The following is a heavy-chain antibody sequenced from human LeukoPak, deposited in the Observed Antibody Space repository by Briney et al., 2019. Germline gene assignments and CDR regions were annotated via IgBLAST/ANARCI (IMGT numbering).Heavy chain of an antibody. D-gene: IGHD3-22*01. CDR1: GYTLTSYG. J-gene: IGHJ3*02. V-gene: IGHV1-18*01. CDR2: ISAYNGNT. CDR3: AREITYYYDIGGAFDI. Sequence: ASVKVSCKASGYTLTSYGISWVRQAPGQGLEWMGWISAYNGNTRYAQKLQGRVTMTTDSSTSTAYMELRSLRSDDTAVYYCAREITYYYDIGGAFDIWGQGTMVTVSS.